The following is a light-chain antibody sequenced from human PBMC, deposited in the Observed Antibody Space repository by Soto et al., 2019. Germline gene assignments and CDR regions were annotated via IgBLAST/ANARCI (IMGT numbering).Light chain of an antibody. J-gene: IGKJ1*01. CDR3: QHCNTGPWT. V-gene: IGKV3-15*01. Sequence: VLTQSPATLSVSPGESATLSCRASQSVSSHLAWYQQKPGQAPRLLIYGASTRSTGSPARFSGSGSGTEFTLTISSLQSEDFAVYYCQHCNTGPWTFGQGTKVEIK. CDR2: GAS. CDR1: QSVSSH.